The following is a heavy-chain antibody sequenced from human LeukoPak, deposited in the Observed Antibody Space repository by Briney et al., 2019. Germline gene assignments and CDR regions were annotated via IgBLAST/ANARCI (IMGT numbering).Heavy chain of an antibody. D-gene: IGHD2-2*01. J-gene: IGHJ5*02. CDR1: GGSFSSNSYY. V-gene: IGHV4-39*01. CDR3: ARPGRYCSSTICYNWFDP. CDR2: IYYSGST. Sequence: SETLSLTCTVSGGSFSSNSYYWVWIPQPQGMGLEGNGNIYYSGSTYYNPKLRGRITIYVDTSKNQFSLRSSTVTAAAAAYYYGARPGRYCSSTICYNWFDPWGQGTLVTVSS.